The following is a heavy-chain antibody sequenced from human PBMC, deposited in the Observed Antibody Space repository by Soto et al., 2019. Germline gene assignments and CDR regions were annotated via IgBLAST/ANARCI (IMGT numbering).Heavy chain of an antibody. J-gene: IGHJ4*02. CDR3: AGGDHWRLVDY. CDR1: GDSITTRY. V-gene: IGHV4-4*09. D-gene: IGHD3-16*01. Sequence: TLSLTCTVSGDSITTRYWSWIRQPPGKGLEWIGYIYTTGDNYNPSLMSRASMSLDTSKNLLSLRLRSVTAADTAVYYCAGGDHWRLVDYWGRGNLVTVSS. CDR2: IYTTGD.